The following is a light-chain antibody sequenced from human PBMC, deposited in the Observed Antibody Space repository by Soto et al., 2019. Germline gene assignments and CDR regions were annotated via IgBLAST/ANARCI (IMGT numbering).Light chain of an antibody. CDR3: QSYDRNNRAV. J-gene: IGLJ7*01. V-gene: IGLV6-57*02. CDR1: SGSIASKY. Sequence: NFMLTQPHSVSESPGKTVTISCTDSSGSIASKYVQWYQQRPDSVPTTVIYEGKKRPSGVPDRFSGSIDSSSNSASLTIAGLRTEDEADYYCQSYDRNNRAVFGGGTQLTVL. CDR2: EGK.